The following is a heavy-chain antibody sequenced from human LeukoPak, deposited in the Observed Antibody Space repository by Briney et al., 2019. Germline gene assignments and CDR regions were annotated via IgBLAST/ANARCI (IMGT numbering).Heavy chain of an antibody. D-gene: IGHD3-9*01. CDR3: SKWGDYDVLTGYYDSDF. CDR1: GFTFSNYV. J-gene: IGHJ4*02. Sequence: GGSLRLSCAASGFTFSNYVMSWVRQAPGKGLEWVSAIVGSGGSTYYADSVKGRFTISRDNSKNTLFLQMNSLRVEDTALYYCSKWGDYDVLTGYYDSDFWGQGTLVTVSS. V-gene: IGHV3-23*01. CDR2: IVGSGGST.